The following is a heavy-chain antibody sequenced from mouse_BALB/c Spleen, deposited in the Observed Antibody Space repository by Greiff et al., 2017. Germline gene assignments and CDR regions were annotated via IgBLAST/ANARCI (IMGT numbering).Heavy chain of an antibody. D-gene: IGHD1-1*01. V-gene: IGHV1-18*01. J-gene: IGHJ4*01. CDR1: GYSFTGYT. CDR3: AREEGYYGSSYDYYAMDY. Sequence: VQLQQSGPELVKPGASMKISCKASGYSFTGYTMNWVKQSHGKNLEWIGLINPYNGGTSYNQKFKGKATLTVDKSSSTAYMELLSLTSEDSAVYYCAREEGYYGSSYDYYAMDYWGQGTSVTVSS. CDR2: INPYNGGT.